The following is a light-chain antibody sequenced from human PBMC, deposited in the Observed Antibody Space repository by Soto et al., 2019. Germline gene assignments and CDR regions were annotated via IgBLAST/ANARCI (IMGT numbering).Light chain of an antibody. CDR2: KVY. CDR3: MHGSHWPWT. V-gene: IGKV2-30*01. Sequence: DIVMTQSPLSLPVTLGQPASITCRSSQSLVYSDGNTYLNWFQQRPGQSPRRLIYKVYYRDSGVPDRFSGSGAGTDFTLKISRVEAEDVGVYYCMHGSHWPWTVGQGTKVEIE. CDR1: QSLVYSDGNTY. J-gene: IGKJ1*01.